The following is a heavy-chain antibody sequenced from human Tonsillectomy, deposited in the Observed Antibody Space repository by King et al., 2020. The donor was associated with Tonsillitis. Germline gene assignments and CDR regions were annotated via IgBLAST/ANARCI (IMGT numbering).Heavy chain of an antibody. D-gene: IGHD2-15*01. CDR3: SRVLCGCSCSNFHY. CDR2: ISSSSIYT. CDR1: GFTFSDYY. V-gene: IGHV3-11*05. J-gene: IGHJ4*02. Sequence: VQLVQSGGGLVKPGGSLRLSCAASGFTFSDYYMSWIRQAPGKGLEWVSYISSSSIYTNYADSVRGRFTISRDNAKNSLFLQMSSLRAEDTAVYYCSRVLCGCSCSNFHYWGQGTLVTVSS.